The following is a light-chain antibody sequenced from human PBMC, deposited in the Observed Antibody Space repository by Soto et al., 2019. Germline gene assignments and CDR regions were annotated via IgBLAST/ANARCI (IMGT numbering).Light chain of an antibody. CDR3: MQALQTSIT. CDR2: LGS. V-gene: IGKV2-28*01. Sequence: DIVMTQSPLSLPVTPGEPASISCRSSQSLLHSNGYNYLDWYLQKPGQSPQLLIYLGSNRASGVPDRFSRSGSGTDFTLKISRVEAEDVGVYYCMQALQTSITFGQGTRLEIK. J-gene: IGKJ5*01. CDR1: QSLLHSNGYNY.